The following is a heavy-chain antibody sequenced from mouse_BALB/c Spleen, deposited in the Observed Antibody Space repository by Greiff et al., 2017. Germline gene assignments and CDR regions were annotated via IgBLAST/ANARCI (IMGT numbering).Heavy chain of an antibody. V-gene: IGHV5-9-4*01. J-gene: IGHJ3*01. CDR2: ISSGGSYT. CDR1: GFTFSSYA. D-gene: IGHD2-4*01. Sequence: EVQGVESGGGLVKPGGSLKLSCAASGFTFSSYAMSWVRQSPEKRLEWVAEISSGGSYTYYPDTVTGRFTISRDNAKNTLYLEMSSLRSEDTAMCYCARAGYDYDPFAYWGQGTLVTVSA. CDR3: ARAGYDYDPFAY.